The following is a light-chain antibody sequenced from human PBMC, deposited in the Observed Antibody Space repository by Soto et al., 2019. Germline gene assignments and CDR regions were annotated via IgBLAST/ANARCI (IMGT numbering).Light chain of an antibody. CDR2: DAS. V-gene: IGKV3-11*01. Sequence: EIVLTQSPDTLSLSPGEGATLSCRASHDVSVSLVWYRQRPGQSPRLLIHDASNRATGISARFSGSGSGTDFTLTIGSLEPEESALHYCQQRASWPYTSGQGTKVEIK. CDR1: HDVSVS. CDR3: QQRASWPYT. J-gene: IGKJ2*01.